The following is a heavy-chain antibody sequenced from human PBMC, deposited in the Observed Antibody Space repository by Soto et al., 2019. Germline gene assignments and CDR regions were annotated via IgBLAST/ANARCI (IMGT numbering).Heavy chain of an antibody. CDR1: VGSISIYY. V-gene: IGHV4-59*01. J-gene: IGHJ3*02. Sequence: SETLGVTCTYSVGSISIYYWSWIRQPPGKGLDWIGYIYYSGSTNYNPSLKSRVTISVDTSKNQFSLKLSSVTAADTAVYYCARGRGSSGYYRGGAFDIWGQGTMVTVSS. D-gene: IGHD3-22*01. CDR2: IYYSGST. CDR3: ARGRGSSGYYRGGAFDI.